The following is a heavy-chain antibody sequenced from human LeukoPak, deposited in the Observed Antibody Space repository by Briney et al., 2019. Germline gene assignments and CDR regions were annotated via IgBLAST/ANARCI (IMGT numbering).Heavy chain of an antibody. CDR1: GFTFTSSA. CDR2: IVVGSGNT. CDR3: AAVSPRILNLVYFDY. V-gene: IGHV1-58*02. Sequence: ASVKVSCKASGFTFTSSAMQWVRQARGQRLEWIGWIVVGSGNTNYAQKFQEGVTITRDMSTSTAYMELSSLRSEDTAVYYCAAVSPRILNLVYFDYWGQGTLVTVSS. J-gene: IGHJ4*02. D-gene: IGHD2-15*01.